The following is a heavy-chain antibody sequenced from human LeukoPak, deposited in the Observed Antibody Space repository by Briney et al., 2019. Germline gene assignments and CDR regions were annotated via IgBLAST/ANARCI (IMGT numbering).Heavy chain of an antibody. V-gene: IGHV3-23*01. CDR3: AKVYLTLSQYYSDTRGYYNFDD. CDR2: ISNSGGST. Sequence: PGGSLRLSCAASGFTFSSYAMSWVRQAPGKGLEWVSTISNSGGSTYYADSVKGRFTISRDNSKNTLYLQMNSLRAEDTAVFYCAKVYLTLSQYYSDTRGYYNFDDWGQGSLVTVSS. J-gene: IGHJ4*02. CDR1: GFTFSSYA. D-gene: IGHD3-22*01.